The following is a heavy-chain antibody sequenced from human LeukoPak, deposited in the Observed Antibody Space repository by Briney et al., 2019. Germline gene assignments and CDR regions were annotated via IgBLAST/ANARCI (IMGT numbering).Heavy chain of an antibody. Sequence: ASVKVSCKASGYTFTSYYMHWVRQAPGQGLEWMGIINPSGGSTSYAQKFQGRVTMTRDTSTSTVYMELSSLRSEDTAVFYCARDHGGYYYDSRGYYADYWGQGTLVAVSS. CDR1: GYTFTSYY. CDR2: INPSGGST. D-gene: IGHD3-22*01. CDR3: ARDHGGYYYDSRGYYADY. V-gene: IGHV1-46*01. J-gene: IGHJ4*02.